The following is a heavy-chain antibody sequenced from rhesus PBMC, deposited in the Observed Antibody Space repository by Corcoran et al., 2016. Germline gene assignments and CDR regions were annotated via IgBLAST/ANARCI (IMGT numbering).Heavy chain of an antibody. CDR3: ARDAMRFTPTNSLDV. D-gene: IGHD2-27*01. V-gene: IGHV4S11*01. J-gene: IGHJ5-2*02. Sequence: QVQLQESGPGLVKPLETLSLPCAVSGGSISSNYWSWIRPPPGQGPEWIGYIYGSGSSTNYNPSLKSRVTLSLDTSKKQFSLKLTSVTAADTAVYYCARDAMRFTPTNSLDVWGRGVLVTVSS. CDR2: IYGSGSST. CDR1: GGSISSNY.